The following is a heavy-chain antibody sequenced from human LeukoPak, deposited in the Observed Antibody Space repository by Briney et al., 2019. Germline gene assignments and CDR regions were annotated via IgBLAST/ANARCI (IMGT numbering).Heavy chain of an antibody. CDR3: AKDERHSKLWFRELFGYFDY. D-gene: IGHD3-10*01. CDR2: ISGSGGST. CDR1: GFTFSSYA. V-gene: IGHV3-23*01. Sequence: GGSLRLSCAASGFTFSSYAMSWVRQAPGKGLEWVSAISGSGGSTYYADSVKGRFTISRDNSKNTLYLQMNSLRAEDTAVYYCAKDERHSKLWFRELFGYFDYWGQGTLVTVSS. J-gene: IGHJ4*02.